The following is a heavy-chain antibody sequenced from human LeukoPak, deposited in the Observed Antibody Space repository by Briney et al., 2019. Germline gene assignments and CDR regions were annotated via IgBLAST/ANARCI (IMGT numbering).Heavy chain of an antibody. V-gene: IGHV3-64*01. J-gene: IGHJ4*02. Sequence: GGSLRLSCAAPGFTFSDYYMSWIRQAPGKGLEYVSGISSDGGSPFHVNSVKGRFTISRDNSKVTLYLQMGSLRAEDMAVYYCAREYCSGGRCQYYFDYWGQGTLVTVSS. CDR2: ISSDGGSP. CDR1: GFTFSDYY. CDR3: AREYCSGGRCQYYFDY. D-gene: IGHD2-15*01.